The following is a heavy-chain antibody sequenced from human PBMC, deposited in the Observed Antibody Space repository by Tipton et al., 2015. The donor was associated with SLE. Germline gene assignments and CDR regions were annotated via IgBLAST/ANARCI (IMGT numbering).Heavy chain of an antibody. CDR1: GGSFSGYY. J-gene: IGHJ5*02. D-gene: IGHD1-26*01. CDR2: TNNSGSKT. V-gene: IGHV4-34*01. Sequence: TLSLTCRVYGGSFSGYYWTWIRHSPGKGLEWIGETNNSGSKTNYKPSLESRVTIVVDMSKNQFSLKVSSVTAADTAVYYCARHRSGSSWLDPWGQGTLVTVAS. CDR3: ARHRSGSSWLDP.